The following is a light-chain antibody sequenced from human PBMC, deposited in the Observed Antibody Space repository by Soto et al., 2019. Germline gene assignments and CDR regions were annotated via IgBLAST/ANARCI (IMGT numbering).Light chain of an antibody. CDR3: SSYTSRSLYV. Sequence: QSALTQPASVSGSPGQSITISCTGTSSDVGGYNYVSWYQQHPGNAPHLMIYDVSNRPSGVSNRFSGSTSGNTASLTIAGLQGEEEADYYCSSYTSRSLYVFGTGTKVTVL. V-gene: IGLV2-14*01. CDR2: DVS. CDR1: SSDVGGYNY. J-gene: IGLJ1*01.